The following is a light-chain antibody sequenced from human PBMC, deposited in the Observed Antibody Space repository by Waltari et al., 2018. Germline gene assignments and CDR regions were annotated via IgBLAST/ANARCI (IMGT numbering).Light chain of an antibody. CDR1: PSVGRS. V-gene: IGKV3-20*01. J-gene: IGKJ1*01. Sequence: EIVLTQSPGTLSLSPGERATLSCRASPSVGRSLAWYQQKPGQAPRLLIYATAIRATGTPGRFSGSGSGTDFSLAISSLEPEDFAVYFCQHYVNLPVTFGQGTKVEI. CDR3: QHYVNLPVT. CDR2: ATA.